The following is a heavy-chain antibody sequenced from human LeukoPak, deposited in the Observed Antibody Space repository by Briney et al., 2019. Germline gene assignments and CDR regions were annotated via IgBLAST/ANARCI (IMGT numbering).Heavy chain of an antibody. CDR2: INPNSGGT. J-gene: IGHJ4*02. Sequence: ASVKVSCKASGYTFTGYYMHWVRQAPGQGLEWMGWINPNSGGTNYAQKFQGRVTMTRDTSINTAYMELSRLRSDDTAVYYCASWRVPAAVEDYFDYWGQGALVTVSS. CDR1: GYTFTGYY. V-gene: IGHV1-2*02. D-gene: IGHD2-2*01. CDR3: ASWRVPAAVEDYFDY.